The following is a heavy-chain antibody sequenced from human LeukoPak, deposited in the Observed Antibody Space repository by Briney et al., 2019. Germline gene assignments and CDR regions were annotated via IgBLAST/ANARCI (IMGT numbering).Heavy chain of an antibody. Sequence: GGSLRLSCAASGFIFHEYGMHWVRQAPGKGLESVSLIRGDGAKTYYADSVKGRFTISRDNSKNSPYLQMNSLRTEDTAVYYCVKGYSSGITLNDYWGQGTLVTVSS. D-gene: IGHD5-18*01. CDR3: VKGYSSGITLNDY. CDR1: GFIFHEYG. V-gene: IGHV3-43*02. J-gene: IGHJ4*02. CDR2: IRGDGAKT.